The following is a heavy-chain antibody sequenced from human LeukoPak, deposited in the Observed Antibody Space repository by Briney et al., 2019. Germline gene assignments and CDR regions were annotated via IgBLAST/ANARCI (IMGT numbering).Heavy chain of an antibody. D-gene: IGHD3-9*01. CDR3: ARLRWRRYFDWLSRGMDV. CDR1: GYTFTSYD. J-gene: IGHJ6*02. Sequence: ASVKVSCKASGYTFTSYDINWVRQATGQGLEWMGWMNPNSGNTGSAHKFQGRVTMTRNTSISTAYMELSSVRSEDTALYYCARLRWRRYFDWLSRGMDVWGQGSTVTVSS. V-gene: IGHV1-8*01. CDR2: MNPNSGNT.